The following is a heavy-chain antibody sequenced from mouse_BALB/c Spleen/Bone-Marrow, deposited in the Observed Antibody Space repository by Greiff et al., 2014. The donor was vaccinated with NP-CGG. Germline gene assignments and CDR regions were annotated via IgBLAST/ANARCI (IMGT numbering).Heavy chain of an antibody. CDR2: ITPSNGGS. V-gene: IGHV1S81*02. Sequence: VQLQQSGAELVKPGASVKLSCKASGYTFTNYYMYWVKQRPGQGLEWIGEITPSNGGSNFIEKFKNKATLTVDKSSSTAYMQLSXLTSEDSAVYYCSREGAYWGQGTLVTVSA. CDR1: GYTFTNYY. J-gene: IGHJ3*01. CDR3: SREGAY.